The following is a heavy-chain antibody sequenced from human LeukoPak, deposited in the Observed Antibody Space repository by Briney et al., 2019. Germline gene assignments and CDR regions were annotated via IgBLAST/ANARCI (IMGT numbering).Heavy chain of an antibody. CDR1: GYTFTTYG. CDR3: VTDNYGRGVFDY. V-gene: IGHV1-18*01. CDR2: IRLYSGNT. D-gene: IGHD3-10*01. J-gene: IGHJ4*02. Sequence: ASVKVSCKASGYTFTTYGISWVRQAPGQGLEWMGWIRLYSGNTNYAQKLQGRVSMSTDTSTSTAFMEVRSRRSDDTAVYYCVTDNYGRGVFDYWGQGTLVTVSS.